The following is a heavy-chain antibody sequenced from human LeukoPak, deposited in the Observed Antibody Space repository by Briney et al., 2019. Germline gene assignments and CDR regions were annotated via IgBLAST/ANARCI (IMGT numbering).Heavy chain of an antibody. CDR1: GGSISSYY. V-gene: IGHV4-59*01. D-gene: IGHD3-22*01. J-gene: IGHJ4*02. CDR2: IYCSGST. CDR3: ARVSDSSGYYFLFDY. Sequence: SETLSLTCTVSGGSISSYYWSWIRQPPGKGLEWIGYIYCSGSTNYNPSLKSRVTISVDTPKNQFSLKLSSVTAADTAVYYCARVSDSSGYYFLFDYWGQGTLVTVSS.